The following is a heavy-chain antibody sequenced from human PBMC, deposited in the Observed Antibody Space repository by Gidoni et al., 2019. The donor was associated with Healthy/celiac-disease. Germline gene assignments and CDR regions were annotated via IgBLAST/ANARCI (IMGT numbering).Heavy chain of an antibody. CDR1: GGSISRYY. D-gene: IGHD3-10*01. CDR3: ASSGKMRLHAFDI. J-gene: IGHJ3*02. CDR2: IYYSGIT. Sequence: QVQLQESGPGLVQPSETLSLTCTASGGSISRYYWSWIRPPPGKGLEWIGYIYYSGITNYNPSLKRRVTISVDTSKNQFSLKLSSLTAADTAVYYCASSGKMRLHAFDIWGQGTMVTVSS. V-gene: IGHV4-59*08.